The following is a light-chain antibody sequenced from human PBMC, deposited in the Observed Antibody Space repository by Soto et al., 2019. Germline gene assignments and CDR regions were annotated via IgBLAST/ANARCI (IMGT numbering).Light chain of an antibody. CDR3: QSYDSSLSGGV. J-gene: IGLJ3*02. V-gene: IGLV1-40*01. CDR1: SSNIGAGYD. CDR2: GNS. Sequence: VLTQPPSVSGAPGQRVTISCTGSSSNIGAGYDVHWYQQLPGTAPKLLIYGNSNRPSGVPDRFSGSKSGTSASLAITGLRAEDEADYYCQSYDSSLSGGVFGGGTKLTVL.